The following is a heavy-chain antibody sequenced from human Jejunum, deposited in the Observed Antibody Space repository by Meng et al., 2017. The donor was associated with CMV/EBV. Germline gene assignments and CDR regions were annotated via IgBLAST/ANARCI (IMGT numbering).Heavy chain of an antibody. CDR1: GRSVTDDW. D-gene: IGHD2-8*01. CDR2: SRSESDGGRT. V-gene: IGHV3-15*01. CDR3: KRAQCSNDCQGYNWFDP. J-gene: IGHJ5*02. Sequence: GRSVTDDWRIGVRKGPGKGREGVGSSRSESDGGRTEYDASVKGRCTISRDDSINTLYLHMNSLKTDDTGVYYGKRAQCSNDCQGYNWFDPGGQGTLVTV.